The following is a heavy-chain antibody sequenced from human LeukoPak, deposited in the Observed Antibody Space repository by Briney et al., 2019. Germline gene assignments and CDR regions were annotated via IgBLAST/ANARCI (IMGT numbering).Heavy chain of an antibody. Sequence: PGRSLRLSCAASGFTFSLFGMHWVRQAPGKGLEWVALISYDGSNKWYADSVEGRFTTPRDNSKNTLYLQMSSLRAEDTAVYYCAKDEPGISATRPDYWGQGTLVSVSS. CDR3: AKDEPGISATRPDY. CDR2: ISYDGSNK. J-gene: IGHJ4*02. V-gene: IGHV3-30*18. CDR1: GFTFSLFG. D-gene: IGHD6-19*01.